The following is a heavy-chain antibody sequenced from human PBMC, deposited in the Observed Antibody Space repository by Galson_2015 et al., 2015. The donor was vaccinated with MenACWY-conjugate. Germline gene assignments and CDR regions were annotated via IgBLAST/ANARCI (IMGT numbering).Heavy chain of an antibody. CDR2: VNSDGSGT. CDR3: ARSYVLGSDRKNYYMDV. Sequence: SLRLSCAASGFTFSSYWMHWVRQAPGKGLVWVSRVNSDGSGTGYADSVKGRFTISRDNAKNMLFLQMNSLKVEDTAVYYCARSYVLGSDRKNYYMDVWGRGTTVSVSS. D-gene: IGHD3-16*01. V-gene: IGHV3-74*01. CDR1: GFTFSSYW. J-gene: IGHJ6*03.